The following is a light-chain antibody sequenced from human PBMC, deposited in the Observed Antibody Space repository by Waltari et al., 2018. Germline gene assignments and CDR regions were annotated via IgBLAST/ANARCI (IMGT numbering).Light chain of an antibody. CDR1: SSDVGFYNF. J-gene: IGLJ3*02. V-gene: IGLV2-14*01. Sequence: QSALTQPASVSGSPGQSITISCTGTSSDVGFYNFVSWYQHHPGKVPKLMIYEVSTRPAGVSNRCSGSKSGNTASLTIAELQAEDEADYYCSSYTNSDSEVFGGGTKVTVL. CDR2: EVS. CDR3: SSYTNSDSEV.